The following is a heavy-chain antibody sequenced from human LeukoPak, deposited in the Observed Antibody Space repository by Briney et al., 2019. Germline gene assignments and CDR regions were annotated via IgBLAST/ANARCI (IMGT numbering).Heavy chain of an antibody. CDR3: AKDIFNDYGDPTSD. CDR2: ISGSGGST. Sequence: GGSLRLSCAASGFTFSSYAMSWVRQAPGKGLEWVSAISGSGGSTYYAGSVKGRFTISRDNSKNTLYLQMNSLRAEDTAVYYCAKDIFNDYGDPTSDWGQGTLVTVSS. CDR1: GFTFSSYA. D-gene: IGHD4-17*01. V-gene: IGHV3-23*01. J-gene: IGHJ4*02.